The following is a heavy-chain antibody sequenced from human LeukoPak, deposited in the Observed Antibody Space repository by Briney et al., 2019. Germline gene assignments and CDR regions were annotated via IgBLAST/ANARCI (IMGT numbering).Heavy chain of an antibody. D-gene: IGHD1-14*01. CDR2: IYCSGST. Sequence: SETLSLTCTVSGGSISSYYWSWIRQPPGKGLEWIGYIYCSGSTNYNPSLKSRVTISVDTSKNQFSLKLSSVTAADTAVYYCARLFASEYGMDVWGQGTTVTVSS. CDR1: GGSISSYY. V-gene: IGHV4-59*01. CDR3: ARLFASEYGMDV. J-gene: IGHJ6*02.